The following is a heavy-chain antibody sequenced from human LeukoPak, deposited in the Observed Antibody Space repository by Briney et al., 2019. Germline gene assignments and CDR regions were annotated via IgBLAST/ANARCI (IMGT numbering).Heavy chain of an antibody. Sequence: GGSLRLSCAASGFTFSSYAMSWVRQAPGKGLEWVSAISGSGGSTYYADSVKGRFTISRDNPKNTLYLQMNSLRAEDTAVYYCARGERTPSWYYDSSGYYWFDPWGQGTLVTVSS. J-gene: IGHJ5*02. CDR3: ARGERTPSWYYDSSGYYWFDP. CDR1: GFTFSSYA. D-gene: IGHD3-22*01. V-gene: IGHV3-23*01. CDR2: ISGSGGST.